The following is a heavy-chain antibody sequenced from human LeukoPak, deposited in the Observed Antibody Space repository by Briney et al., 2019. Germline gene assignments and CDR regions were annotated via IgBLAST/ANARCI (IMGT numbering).Heavy chain of an antibody. V-gene: IGHV3-30*18. D-gene: IGHD3-10*01. CDR1: GFTFSSYG. CDR2: ISYDGSNK. J-gene: IGHJ4*02. CDR3: AKAARVRSGSYYKPVGYFDY. Sequence: GGSLRLSCAASGFTFSSYGMHWVRQAPGKGLEWVAVISYDGSNKYYADSVKGRFTISRDNSKNTLYLQMNSLRAEDTAVYYCAKAARVRSGSYYKPVGYFDYWGQGTLVTVSS.